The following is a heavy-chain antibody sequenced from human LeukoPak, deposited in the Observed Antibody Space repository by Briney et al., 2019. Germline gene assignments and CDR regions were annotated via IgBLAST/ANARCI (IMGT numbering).Heavy chain of an antibody. V-gene: IGHV1-18*01. CDR2: ISAYNGNT. CDR3: ATDFRTYGDYGYYGMDV. CDR1: GYTFTSYG. D-gene: IGHD4-17*01. J-gene: IGHJ6*02. Sequence: ASVKVSCKASGYTFTSYGISWVRQAPGQGLEWMGWISAYNGNTNYAQKVQGRVTMTTDTSTSTAYMELRSLRSDDTAVYYCATDFRTYGDYGYYGMDVWGQGTTVTVSS.